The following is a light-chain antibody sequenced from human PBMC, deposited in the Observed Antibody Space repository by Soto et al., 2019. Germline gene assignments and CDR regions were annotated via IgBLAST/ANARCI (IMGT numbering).Light chain of an antibody. V-gene: IGLV2-14*01. CDR1: SSDVGGYNY. CDR2: EVS. Sequence: QSALTQPASVSGSPGQSITISCTGTSSDVGGYNYVSWYQQHPGKAPKLMIYEVSNRPSGVSNRFSGSKSGNTASLTISGLQAEDVADYYCSSYTNRGTPYVVFGGGTKLTVL. J-gene: IGLJ2*01. CDR3: SSYTNRGTPYVV.